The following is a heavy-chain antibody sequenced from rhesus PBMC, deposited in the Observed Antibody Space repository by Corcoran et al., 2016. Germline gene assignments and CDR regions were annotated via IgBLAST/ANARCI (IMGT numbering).Heavy chain of an antibody. CDR2: INSGGGST. J-gene: IGHJ1*01. CDR3: AKDEF. Sequence: EVQLVESGGGLAKPGGSLGLSCAAFGFTFSSYWMTGVRQAPGKGLEWVSAINSGGGSTYYADSVKGRFTISRDNSKNTLSLQMNSLRAEDTAVYYCAKDEFWGQGALVTVSS. CDR1: GFTFSSYW. V-gene: IGHV3S25*01.